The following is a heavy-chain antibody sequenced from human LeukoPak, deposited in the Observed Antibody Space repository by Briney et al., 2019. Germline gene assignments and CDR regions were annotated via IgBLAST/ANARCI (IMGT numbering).Heavy chain of an antibody. J-gene: IGHJ4*02. CDR1: GYXFSNFG. CDR3: ARDGTSADDY. V-gene: IGHV1-18*01. D-gene: IGHD1-26*01. Sequence: ASVRVSCKTSGYXFSNFGINWVRQAPGQGLEWMGWISGNNDNPNYGQKFQGRFTVTTDSSTSTAYMELRNLTFDDTAVYYCARDGTSADDYWGQGTLVTVSS. CDR2: ISGNNDNP.